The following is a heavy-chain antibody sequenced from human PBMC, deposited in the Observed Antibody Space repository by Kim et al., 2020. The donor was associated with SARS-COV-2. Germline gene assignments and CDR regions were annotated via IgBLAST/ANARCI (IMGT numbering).Heavy chain of an antibody. CDR2: IYYSGST. D-gene: IGHD2-8*01. CDR1: GGSISSSSYY. J-gene: IGHJ4*02. CDR3: ARLDGRRLPPGY. Sequence: SETLSLTCTVSGGSISSSSYYWGWIRQPPGKGLEWIGSIYYSGSTYYNPSLKSRVTISVDTSKNQFSLKLSSVTAADTAVYYCARLDGRRLPPGYWGQGTLVTVSS. V-gene: IGHV4-39*01.